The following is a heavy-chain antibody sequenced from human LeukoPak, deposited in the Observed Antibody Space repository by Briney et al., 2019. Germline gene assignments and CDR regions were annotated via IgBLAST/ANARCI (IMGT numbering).Heavy chain of an antibody. D-gene: IGHD6-13*01. V-gene: IGHV3-9*03. CDR3: AKGFPAGPSGAAFDI. J-gene: IGHJ3*02. CDR2: ISWNSGSI. Sequence: GRSLRLSCAASGFTFDDYAMHWVRQAPGKGLEWVSGISWNSGSIGYADSVKGRFTISRDNAKNSLYLQMNSLRAEDMALYYCAKGFPAGPSGAAFDIWGQGTMVTVSS. CDR1: GFTFDDYA.